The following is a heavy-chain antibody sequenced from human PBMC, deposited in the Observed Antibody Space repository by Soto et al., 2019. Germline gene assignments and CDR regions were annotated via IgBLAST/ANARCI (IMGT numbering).Heavy chain of an antibody. D-gene: IGHD3-10*01. CDR2: IYYSGNT. CDR3: AKHTDFGSGSSWLGSDNMDTDAFDI. V-gene: IGHV4-39*01. Sequence: QLQLQESGPGLVKPSETLSLTCTVSVGSISSDIYYWGWIRQPPGKGLEWIGTIYYSGNTYYNPSLRSRVTISVDTSKNQFSLRLTSVTAADTAVYYCAKHTDFGSGSSWLGSDNMDTDAFDIWGQGTMVTVS. J-gene: IGHJ3*02. CDR1: VGSISSDIYY.